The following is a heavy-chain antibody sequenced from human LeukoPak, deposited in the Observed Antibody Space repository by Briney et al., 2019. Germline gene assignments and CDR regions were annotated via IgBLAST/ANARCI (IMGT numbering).Heavy chain of an antibody. J-gene: IGHJ4*02. CDR1: GYTFSSYA. CDR3: ARGGYRYGYVFDY. V-gene: IGHV3-30*04. D-gene: IGHD5-18*01. Sequence: GGSLRLCCAASGYTFSSYATHWVRQAPGTGLEWVSFISYDGSNKYYADSVKGRFTISRDNSKNTLYLQMNSLRPEDTALYYCARGGYRYGYVFDYWGQGTLVTVSS. CDR2: ISYDGSNK.